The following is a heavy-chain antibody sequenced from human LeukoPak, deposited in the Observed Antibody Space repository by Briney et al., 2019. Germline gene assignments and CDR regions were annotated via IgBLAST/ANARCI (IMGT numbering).Heavy chain of an antibody. CDR1: GYTFTSYD. J-gene: IGHJ4*02. Sequence: ASVKVSCKASGYTFTSYDINWVRQATGQGLEWMGWMNPNSGNTGYEQKFQGRVTMTRNTSISTAYMELSSLRSEDTAVYYCASGYSSSLLDYWGQGTLVTVSS. D-gene: IGHD6-6*01. V-gene: IGHV1-8*01. CDR2: MNPNSGNT. CDR3: ASGYSSSLLDY.